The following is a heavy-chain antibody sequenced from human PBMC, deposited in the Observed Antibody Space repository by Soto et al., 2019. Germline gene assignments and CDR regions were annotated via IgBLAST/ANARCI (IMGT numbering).Heavy chain of an antibody. Sequence: RGESLKISCKGSGYSFTSYWIGWVRQMPGKGLEWMGIIYPGDSDTRYSPSFQGQVTISADKSISTAYLQWSSLKASDTAMYYCARLEGITIFGVVISREYYYGMDVWGQGTTVTVSS. D-gene: IGHD3-3*01. J-gene: IGHJ6*02. CDR3: ARLEGITIFGVVISREYYYGMDV. V-gene: IGHV5-51*01. CDR2: IYPGDSDT. CDR1: GYSFTSYW.